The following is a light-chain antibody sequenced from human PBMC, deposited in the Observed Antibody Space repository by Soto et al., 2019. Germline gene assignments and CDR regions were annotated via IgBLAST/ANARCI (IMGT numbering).Light chain of an antibody. Sequence: QSVLTQPPSVSGSPGQRVAISCTGSSSNIGANYDVHWYQQLPGTAPKLLIYANSFRPSGVPDRFSASKSGTSGSLAITGLQAEDEADYYCQSYDTNLNAYVLGTGTKVTVL. CDR3: QSYDTNLNAYV. J-gene: IGLJ1*01. V-gene: IGLV1-40*01. CDR1: SSNIGANYD. CDR2: ANS.